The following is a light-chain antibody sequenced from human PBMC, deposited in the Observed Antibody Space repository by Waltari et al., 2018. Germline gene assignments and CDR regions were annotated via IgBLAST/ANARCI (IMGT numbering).Light chain of an antibody. J-gene: IGLJ1*01. V-gene: IGLV2-23*02. CDR2: EVS. CDR3: CSYAGSRTYV. CDR1: CSAVGTVNL. Sequence: QSALTQPAPVSGSPGQSIPISCTGTCSAVGTVNLVPWYQQPPGKVPKLIIYEVSKRPSGVSNHFSGSKSGNTASLTISGLRAEDEADYYCCSYAGSRTYVFGTGTKVTVL.